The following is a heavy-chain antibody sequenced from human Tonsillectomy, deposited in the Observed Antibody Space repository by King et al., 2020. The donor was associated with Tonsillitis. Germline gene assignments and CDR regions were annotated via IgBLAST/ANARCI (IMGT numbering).Heavy chain of an antibody. CDR3: ARYILTGYEHYYDMDV. D-gene: IGHD3-9*01. V-gene: IGHV4-30-4*01. J-gene: IGHJ6*03. Sequence: VQLQESGPGLVKPSQTLSLTCTVSGGSINSRDYYWSWIRQPPEKGLEWSGYIYYSGSTYYNPSLKSRGTISVDTSKDQFSLKLSSVTAADTAVYYCARYILTGYEHYYDMDVWGKGTTATVSS. CDR2: IYYSGST. CDR1: GGSINSRDYY.